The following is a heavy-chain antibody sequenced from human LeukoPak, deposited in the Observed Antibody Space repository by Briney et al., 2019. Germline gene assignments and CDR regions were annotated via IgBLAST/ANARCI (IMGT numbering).Heavy chain of an antibody. CDR3: AREVLWFGELSLYNWFDP. V-gene: IGHV6-1*01. Sequence: SQTLSLTCATSGDSVSSNSAAWNWIRQSPSRGLEWLGRTYYRSKWYNDYAVSVKSRITINPDTSKNQFSLQLNSVTPEDTAVYYCAREVLWFGELSLYNWFDPWGQGTLVTVSS. J-gene: IGHJ5*02. D-gene: IGHD3-10*01. CDR1: GDSVSSNSAA. CDR2: TYYRSKWYN.